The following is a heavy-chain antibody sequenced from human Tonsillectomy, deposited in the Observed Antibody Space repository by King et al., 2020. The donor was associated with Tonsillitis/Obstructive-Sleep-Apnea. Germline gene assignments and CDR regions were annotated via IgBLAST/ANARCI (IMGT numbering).Heavy chain of an antibody. D-gene: IGHD3-10*02. V-gene: IGHV3-74*01. J-gene: IGHJ4*02. CDR1: GFTFSSYW. CDR2: INSDGSST. CDR3: ARVYDVYGEWITAPGGLDY. Sequence: VQLVESGGGLGQPGGSLRLSCAASGFTFSSYWMHWVRQAPGKGLVWVSRINSDGSSTSYADSVKGRFTISRDNAKNTLYLQMNSLRAEDTAVYYCARVYDVYGEWITAPGGLDYWGQGTLVTVSS.